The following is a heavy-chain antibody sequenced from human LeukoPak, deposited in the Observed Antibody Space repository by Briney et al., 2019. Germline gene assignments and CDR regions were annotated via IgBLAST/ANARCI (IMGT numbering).Heavy chain of an antibody. V-gene: IGHV3-30*04. CDR2: ISSDGNTK. Sequence: GGSLRLSCVGSGFTFTDYAIHWLRQAPGKGMESVAFISSDGNTKFYADSLKGRITISRDNFRNTVFLEVTTLRPEDTALYYCVRDLTYGARFDYWGQGTLVTVSS. J-gene: IGHJ4*02. CDR1: GFTFTDYA. D-gene: IGHD3-9*01. CDR3: VRDLTYGARFDY.